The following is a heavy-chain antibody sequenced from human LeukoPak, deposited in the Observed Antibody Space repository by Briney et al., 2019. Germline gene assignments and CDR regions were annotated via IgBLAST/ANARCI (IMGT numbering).Heavy chain of an antibody. CDR3: ARSYSSSWYSSFDI. V-gene: IGHV4-39*01. CDR1: GGSISSSTYY. J-gene: IGHJ3*02. D-gene: IGHD6-13*01. CDR2: IYYSGST. Sequence: SETLSLTCTVSGGSISSSTYYWGWIRQPPGKGLEWFGSIYYSGSTYYNPSLKSRVTISVDTSKNQFSLKLRSVTAADTAVYYCARSYSSSWYSSFDIWGHGTMVTVSS.